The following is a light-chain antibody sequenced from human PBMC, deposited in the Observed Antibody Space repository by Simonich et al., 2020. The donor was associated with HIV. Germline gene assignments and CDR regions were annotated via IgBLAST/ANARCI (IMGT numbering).Light chain of an antibody. V-gene: IGKV4-1*01. CDR1: PSVLYSSKNKNY. CDR2: WAS. Sequence: DIVMTQSPDSLAVSLGERATINCKSSPSVLYSSKNKNYLAWYQQKPGQPPKLLIYWASTRESGVPDRFSGSGSGTDFTLTISSLQPEDFATYYCQQSYSTLLTFGGGTKVEIK. CDR3: QQSYSTLLT. J-gene: IGKJ4*01.